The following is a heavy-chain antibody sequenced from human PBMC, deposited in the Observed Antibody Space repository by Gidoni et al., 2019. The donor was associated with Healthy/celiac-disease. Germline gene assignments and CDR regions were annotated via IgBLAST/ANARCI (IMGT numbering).Heavy chain of an antibody. D-gene: IGHD3-10*01. V-gene: IGHV3-48*02. CDR2: ISSSSSTI. CDR1: GFTFSSYS. Sequence: EVQLVESGGGLVQPGGSLRLYCAASGFTFSSYSMNCVRQAPGKGLEWVSYISSSSSTIYYADSVKGRFTISRDNAKNSLYLQMNSLRDEDTAVYYCASRGFMVQGLTRVVSDYWGQGTLVTVSS. CDR3: ASRGFMVQGLTRVVSDY. J-gene: IGHJ4*02.